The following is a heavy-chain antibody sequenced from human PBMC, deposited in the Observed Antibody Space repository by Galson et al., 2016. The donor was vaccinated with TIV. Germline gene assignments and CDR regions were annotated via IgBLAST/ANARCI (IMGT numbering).Heavy chain of an antibody. CDR3: AKEQSCGGDCYLFDF. CDR1: GFTFDDYG. CDR2: ITWNSVGI. V-gene: IGHV3-9*01. Sequence: SLRLSCAASGFTFDDYGTHWVRQPPGKGLERVSGITWNSVGIDYADSVKGRFTISRDNAKNSLYLQMNSLRPDDTALYYCAKEQSCGGDCYLFDFWGQGALVTVSS. D-gene: IGHD2-21*02. J-gene: IGHJ4*02.